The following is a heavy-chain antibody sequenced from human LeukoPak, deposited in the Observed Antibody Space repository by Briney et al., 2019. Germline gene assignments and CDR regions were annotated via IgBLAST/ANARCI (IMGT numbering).Heavy chain of an antibody. D-gene: IGHD2-15*01. J-gene: IGHJ5*02. CDR1: GNSISSGDNY. Sequence: SETLSLTCTVSGNSISSGDNYWSWIRQPAGKGLEWIGSIYHSGSTYYNPSLKSRVTISVDTSKNQFSLKLSSVTAADTAVYYCATQGWVADNWFDPWGQGTLVTVSS. CDR3: ATQGWVADNWFDP. CDR2: IYHSGST. V-gene: IGHV4-38-2*02.